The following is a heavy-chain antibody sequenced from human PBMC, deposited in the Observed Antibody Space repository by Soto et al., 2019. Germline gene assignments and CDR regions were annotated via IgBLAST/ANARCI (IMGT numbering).Heavy chain of an antibody. CDR2: IIPIFGTA. CDR3: ARGAAAGPLSPPYGMDV. Sequence: QVQLVQSGAEVKKPGSSVKVSCKASGGTFSSYAISWVRQAPGQGLEWMGGIIPIFGTANYAQKFQGRVTITADESTSTAYMELSSLRSEDTAVYYCARGAAAGPLSPPYGMDVWGQGTTVTVSS. CDR1: GGTFSSYA. D-gene: IGHD6-13*01. J-gene: IGHJ6*02. V-gene: IGHV1-69*01.